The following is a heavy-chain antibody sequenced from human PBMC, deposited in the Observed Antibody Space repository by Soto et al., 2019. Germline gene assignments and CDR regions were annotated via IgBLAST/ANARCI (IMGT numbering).Heavy chain of an antibody. V-gene: IGHV3-23*01. CDR3: AKDLKGSSGWYLAYHDY. J-gene: IGHJ4*02. Sequence: GGSLRLSCAASGFTFSSYAMSWVRQAPGKGLEWVSAISGSGGSTYYADSVKGRFTISRDNSKNTLYLQMNSLRAEDTAVYYCAKDLKGSSGWYLAYHDYWGQGTLVTVSS. CDR1: GFTFSSYA. D-gene: IGHD6-19*01. CDR2: ISGSGGST.